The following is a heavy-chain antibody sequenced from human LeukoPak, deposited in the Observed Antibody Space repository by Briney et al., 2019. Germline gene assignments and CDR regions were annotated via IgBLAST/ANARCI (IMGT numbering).Heavy chain of an antibody. CDR3: ARSVAARPNYYYYMDV. CDR2: IGTAGDT. D-gene: IGHD6-6*01. J-gene: IGHJ6*03. Sequence: PGGSLRLSCAASGFTFSSYDMHWVRQATGKGLEWVSAIGTAGDTYYPGSVKGRFTISRENAKNSLYLQMNSLRAGDTAVYYCARSVAARPNYYYYMDVWGKGTTVTVSS. V-gene: IGHV3-13*01. CDR1: GFTFSSYD.